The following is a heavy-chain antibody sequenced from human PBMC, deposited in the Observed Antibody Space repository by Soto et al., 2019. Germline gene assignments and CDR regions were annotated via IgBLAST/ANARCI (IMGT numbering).Heavy chain of an antibody. CDR3: ARHFPENWDRAFYYYYYMDV. V-gene: IGHV4-59*08. Sequence: PSETLSLTCTVSGGSISSYYWSWIGQPPGKGLEWIGYIYYSGSTNYNPSLKSRVTISVDTSKNQFSLKLSSVTAADTAVYYCARHFPENWDRAFYYYYYMDVWGNGTTATVSS. D-gene: IGHD7-27*01. J-gene: IGHJ6*03. CDR2: IYYSGST. CDR1: GGSISSYY.